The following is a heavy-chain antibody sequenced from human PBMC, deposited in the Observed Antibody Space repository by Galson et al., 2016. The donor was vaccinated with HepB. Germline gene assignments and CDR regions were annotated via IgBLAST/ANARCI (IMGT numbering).Heavy chain of an antibody. V-gene: IGHV3-48*01. CDR2: ISSSGAII. Sequence: SLRLSCAASGFTFSSYSMNWVRQAPGKGLEWISHISSSGAIIYYADSVKGRFTISRDNAQNSLYLQMNSLRAQDTAIYYCARVFDFGSSAPLDYWGPGTLVTVSS. CDR1: GFTFSSYS. CDR3: ARVFDFGSSAPLDY. J-gene: IGHJ4*02. D-gene: IGHD3-10*01.